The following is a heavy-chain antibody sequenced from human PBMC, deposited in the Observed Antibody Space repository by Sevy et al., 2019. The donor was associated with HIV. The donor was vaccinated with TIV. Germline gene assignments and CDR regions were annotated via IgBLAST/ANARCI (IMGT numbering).Heavy chain of an antibody. Sequence: GGSLRLSCVASGFTFDTYTMNWVRQAPGKGLEWVSSISGSSNYIYYADSVKGRFTISRDNAKNSLFLQMNSLRVEDTALYYCARPYSSGSWEAFDIWGQGTKVTVSS. CDR1: GFTFDTYT. CDR3: ARPYSSGSWEAFDI. CDR2: ISGSSNYI. D-gene: IGHD3-10*01. V-gene: IGHV3-21*01. J-gene: IGHJ3*02.